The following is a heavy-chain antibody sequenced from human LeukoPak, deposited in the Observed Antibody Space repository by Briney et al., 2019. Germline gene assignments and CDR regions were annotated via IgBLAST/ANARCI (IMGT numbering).Heavy chain of an antibody. CDR2: IYTAGNT. J-gene: IGHJ4*02. Sequence: GGSLRLSCAASGFIVSHKYMAWVRQAPGRGLEWLSIIYTAGNTVSAESVKGRFIISRDDSRNTVHLQMNSLRDDDTAVYYCARGQTDLLRNYFDSWGPGTLVAVSP. CDR1: GFIVSHKY. V-gene: IGHV3-66*01. CDR3: ARGQTDLLRNYFDS.